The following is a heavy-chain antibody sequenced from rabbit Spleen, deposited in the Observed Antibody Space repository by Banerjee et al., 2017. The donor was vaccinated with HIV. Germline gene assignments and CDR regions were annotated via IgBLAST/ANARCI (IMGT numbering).Heavy chain of an antibody. CDR1: GFSFSSSDY. D-gene: IGHD1-1*01. Sequence: QSLEESGGDLVKPGASLTLTCTASGFSFSSSDYMCWVRQAPGKGLQWIACINAVTGKAVYATWAKGRFTFSKTSSTTVTLQMTSLTAADRATYFCARDLVGVIGWNFYLWGQGTLVTVS. CDR2: INAVTGKA. CDR3: ARDLVGVIGWNFYL. J-gene: IGHJ4*01. V-gene: IGHV1S40*01.